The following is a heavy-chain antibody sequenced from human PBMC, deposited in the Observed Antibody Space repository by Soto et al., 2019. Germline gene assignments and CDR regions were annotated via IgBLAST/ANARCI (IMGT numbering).Heavy chain of an antibody. J-gene: IGHJ3*02. D-gene: IGHD2-15*01. CDR1: GFIFCNYM. CDR3: ALHVECSGGSCHYDAFDI. V-gene: IGHV3-23*01. Sequence: EVQLLESGGGLVQPGGSLRLSCAASGFIFCNYMMTWVRQAPGKGLEWVSTIRDNGDSTYYADSVKGRFTISRDNSKNTVYLPMDSVGAADMAVYYCALHVECSGGSCHYDAFDIRGQGAMVTVSS. CDR2: IRDNGDST.